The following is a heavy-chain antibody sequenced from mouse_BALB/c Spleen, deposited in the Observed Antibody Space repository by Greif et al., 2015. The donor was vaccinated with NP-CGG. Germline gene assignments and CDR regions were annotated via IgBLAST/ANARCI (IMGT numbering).Heavy chain of an antibody. Sequence: ESGPSLVKPSQTLSLTCSVTGDSITSGYWNWIRKFPGNKLEYMGYISYSGSTYYNPSLKSRISITRDTSKNXYYLQLNSVTTEDTATYYCASHRYDGWGYYAMDYWGQGTSVTVSS. D-gene: IGHD2-14*01. CDR1: GDSITSGY. CDR3: ASHRYDGWGYYAMDY. CDR2: ISYSGST. J-gene: IGHJ4*01. V-gene: IGHV3-8*02.